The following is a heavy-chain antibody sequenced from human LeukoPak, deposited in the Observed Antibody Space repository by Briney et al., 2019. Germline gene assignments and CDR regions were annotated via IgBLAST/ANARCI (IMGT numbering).Heavy chain of an antibody. CDR3: AKDKGSGWPYYYYYYYMDV. Sequence: GGSLRLSCAASGFTFSSYAMHWVRQAPGKGLEWVAVISYDGSNKYYADSVKGRFTISRDNSKNTLYLQMNSLRAEDTAVYYCAKDKGSGWPYYYYYYYMDVWGKGTTVTVSS. D-gene: IGHD6-19*01. V-gene: IGHV3-30*04. CDR1: GFTFSSYA. J-gene: IGHJ6*03. CDR2: ISYDGSNK.